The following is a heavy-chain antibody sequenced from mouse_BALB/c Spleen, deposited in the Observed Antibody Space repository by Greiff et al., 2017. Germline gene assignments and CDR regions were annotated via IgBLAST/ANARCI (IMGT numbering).Heavy chain of an antibody. J-gene: IGHJ2*01. Sequence: DVKLVESGPGLVKPSQSLSLTCSVTGYSITSGYYWNWIRQFPGNKLEWMGYISYDGSNNYNPSLKNRISITRDTSKNQFFLKLNSVTTEDTATYYCAREDGYYWGQGTTLTVSS. CDR2: ISYDGSN. V-gene: IGHV3-6*02. CDR3: AREDGYY. D-gene: IGHD2-3*01. CDR1: GYSITSGYY.